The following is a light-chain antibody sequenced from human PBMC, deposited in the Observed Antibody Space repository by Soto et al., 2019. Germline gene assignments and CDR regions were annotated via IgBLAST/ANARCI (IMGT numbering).Light chain of an antibody. CDR2: DAS. Sequence: EIVLTQSPATLSLSPGERATLSCRASQSVSTYLAWYQQKPGQAPRLLIYDASKRATGIPARFSGSGSGTDFTLTITSLGPEDFGVYYCQQRSQWPPTWTFGQGTKVDIK. J-gene: IGKJ1*01. CDR3: QQRSQWPPTWT. V-gene: IGKV3-11*01. CDR1: QSVSTY.